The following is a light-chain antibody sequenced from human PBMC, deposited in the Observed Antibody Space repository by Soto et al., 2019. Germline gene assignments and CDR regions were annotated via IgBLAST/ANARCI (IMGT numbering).Light chain of an antibody. CDR1: SSDIGGYNY. CDR3: SSYAGSNTYV. Sequence: QPALTQPPSTSGSPVHSVTISCTGTSSDIGGYNYVSWYQQHPGKAPKLMIYEVSKRPSGVPDRFSGSKSGNTASLNVSGLQAEDEADYYCSSYAGSNTYVFGTGTRSPS. V-gene: IGLV2-8*01. J-gene: IGLJ1*01. CDR2: EVS.